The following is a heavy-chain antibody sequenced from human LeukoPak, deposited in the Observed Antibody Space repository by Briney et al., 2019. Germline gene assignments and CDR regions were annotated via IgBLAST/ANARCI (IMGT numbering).Heavy chain of an antibody. CDR1: GGSVNSGNYY. Sequence: SETLSLTCTVSGGSVNSGNYYWTWIRQPAGKGLEWIGEIYHSGSTNYNPSLKSRVTISVDKSKNQFSLKLSSVTAADTAVYCCARAKVNSSSWSYYGMDVWGQGTTVTVSS. CDR2: IYHSGST. J-gene: IGHJ6*02. D-gene: IGHD6-13*01. V-gene: IGHV4-61*10. CDR3: ARAKVNSSSWSYYGMDV.